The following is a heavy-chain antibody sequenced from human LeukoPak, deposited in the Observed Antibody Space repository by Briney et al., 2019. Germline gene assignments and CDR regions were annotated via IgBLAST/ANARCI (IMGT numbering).Heavy chain of an antibody. V-gene: IGHV1-69*04. CDR2: IIPIFGIA. D-gene: IGHD4-11*01. CDR1: GGTFSSYA. Sequence: VASVKVSCKASGGTFSSYAICWVRQAPGQGLEWMGRIIPIFGIANYAQKFQGRVTITADKSTSTAYMELSSLRSEDTAVYYCARVASDYSTYYFDYWGQGTLVTVSS. J-gene: IGHJ4*02. CDR3: ARVASDYSTYYFDY.